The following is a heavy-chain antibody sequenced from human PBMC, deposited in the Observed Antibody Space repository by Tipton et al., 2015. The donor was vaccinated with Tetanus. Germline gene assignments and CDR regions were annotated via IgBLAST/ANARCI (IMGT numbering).Heavy chain of an antibody. CDR2: IYYSGST. CDR3: ARQKLLIRGVMKQDWFDP. J-gene: IGHJ5*02. D-gene: IGHD3-10*01. CDR1: GGSISSSSYY. V-gene: IGHV4-39*01. Sequence: TLSLTCTVSGGSISSSSYYWGWIRQPPGKGLEWIGSIYYSGSTYYNPSLKSRVTISVDTSKNQFSLKLSSVTVADTAVYYCARQKLLIRGVMKQDWFDPWGQGTLVTVSS.